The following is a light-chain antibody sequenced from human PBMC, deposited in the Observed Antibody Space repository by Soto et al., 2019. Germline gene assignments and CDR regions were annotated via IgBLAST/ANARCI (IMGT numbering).Light chain of an antibody. CDR1: QSISSSY. CDR2: GAS. V-gene: IGKV3-20*01. CDR3: QQYKSYLYT. Sequence: EIVLTQSPGTLSLSPGERATLSCRASQSISSSYLAWYQQKPGQAPRLLVYGASIRATGIPDRFSGSGSGTDFTLTISSLQPDDVATYYCQQYKSYLYTFGQGTKLEIK. J-gene: IGKJ2*01.